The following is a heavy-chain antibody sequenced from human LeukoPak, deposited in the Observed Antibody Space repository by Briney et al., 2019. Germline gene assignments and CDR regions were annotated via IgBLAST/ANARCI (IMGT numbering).Heavy chain of an antibody. CDR3: VLREYYFDY. V-gene: IGHV1-18*01. CDR2: ISAYNGNT. J-gene: IGHJ4*02. Sequence: ASVNVSYKASGYTFTSYCISWVRQAPAQGLEWMGWISAYNGNTNYAQKLQGRVTMTTDTSTSTAYMELRSLRSDDTAVYSCVLREYYFDYWGQGTLVTVSS. D-gene: IGHD3-10*01. CDR1: GYTFTSYC.